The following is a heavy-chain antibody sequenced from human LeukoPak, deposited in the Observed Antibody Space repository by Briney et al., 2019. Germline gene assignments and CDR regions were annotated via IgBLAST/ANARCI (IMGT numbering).Heavy chain of an antibody. V-gene: IGHV3-30*02. D-gene: IGHD3-10*01. CDR1: GFTFSSYG. CDR3: ARGAPGGSYDY. Sequence: GGSLRLSCAASGFTFSSYGMHWVRQAPGKGLEWVAFIRYDGGNKYYADSVKGRFTISRDNAKNSLYLQMGSLRVEDMAVYYCARGAPGGSYDYWGQGTLVTVSS. CDR2: IRYDGGNK. J-gene: IGHJ4*02.